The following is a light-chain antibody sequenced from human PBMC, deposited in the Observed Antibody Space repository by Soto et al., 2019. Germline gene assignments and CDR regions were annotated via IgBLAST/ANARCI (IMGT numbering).Light chain of an antibody. V-gene: IGLV1-44*01. J-gene: IGLJ3*02. Sequence: QSVLTQPPSASGTPGQRVTISCSGSSSNTGSNTVNWYQQLPGTAPKLLIYSNNQRPSGVPDRFSGSKSGPSASLAIRGLQSEDEADYYCAAWDASLNGWVFGGGTTQTVL. CDR2: SNN. CDR1: SSNTGSNT. CDR3: AAWDASLNGWV.